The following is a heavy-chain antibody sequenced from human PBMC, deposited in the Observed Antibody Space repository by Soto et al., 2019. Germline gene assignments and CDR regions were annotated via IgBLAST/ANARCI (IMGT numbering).Heavy chain of an antibody. CDR1: GYSVTIYC. Sequence: GEAVKPSCTGSGYSVTIYCIGWVRQMPGKGPEWMGIIYPDDSDTRYSPSFKGQVTISADKSINTAYLQWSSLKVSDTAMYFCTRLISPVAARPSWGQGTLVNLSS. D-gene: IGHD2-15*01. V-gene: IGHV5-51*01. CDR2: IYPDDSDT. CDR3: TRLISPVAARPS. J-gene: IGHJ4*02.